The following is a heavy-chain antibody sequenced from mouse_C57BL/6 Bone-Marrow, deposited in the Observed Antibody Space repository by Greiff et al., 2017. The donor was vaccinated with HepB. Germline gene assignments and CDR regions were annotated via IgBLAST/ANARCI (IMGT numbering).Heavy chain of an antibody. J-gene: IGHJ4*01. CDR1: GYTFTSYG. CDR3: ARFITTNGEKYYYAMDY. CDR2: MYPRSGNT. V-gene: IGHV1-81*01. D-gene: IGHD1-1*01. Sequence: VQLQQSGAELARPGASVKLSCKASGYTFTSYGISWVKQRTGQGLESIGEMYPRSGNTYYNEKFKGKATLTADKSSSTAYMELRSLTSEDSAVYFCARFITTNGEKYYYAMDYWGQGTSVTVSS.